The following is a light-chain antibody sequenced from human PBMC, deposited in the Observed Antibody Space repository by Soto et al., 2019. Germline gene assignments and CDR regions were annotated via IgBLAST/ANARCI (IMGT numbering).Light chain of an antibody. CDR1: QSVSRH. Sequence: EIVMTQSPATLSVSPGERATLSYRASQSVSRHLAWYQQKPGQAPRLLIYEASTRATGIPARFSGSGSGTEFILTISSLQSEDFAVYYCQQYNKWPITFGGGTKVEVK. J-gene: IGKJ4*01. V-gene: IGKV3-15*01. CDR2: EAS. CDR3: QQYNKWPIT.